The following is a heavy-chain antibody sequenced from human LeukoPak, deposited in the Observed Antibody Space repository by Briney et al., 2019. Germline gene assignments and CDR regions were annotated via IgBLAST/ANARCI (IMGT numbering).Heavy chain of an antibody. D-gene: IGHD5-18*01. CDR3: ASLLYGYSYGPFHH. CDR1: GFTFSGYS. Sequence: GGSLRLSCAASGFTFSGYSTNWVRQAPGKGLEWVSSISSSSSYIYYADSVKGRFIISRDNAKNSLYLQMDSLRAEDTAIYYCASLLYGYSYGPFHHWGQGTLVTVSS. CDR2: ISSSSSYI. V-gene: IGHV3-21*01. J-gene: IGHJ4*02.